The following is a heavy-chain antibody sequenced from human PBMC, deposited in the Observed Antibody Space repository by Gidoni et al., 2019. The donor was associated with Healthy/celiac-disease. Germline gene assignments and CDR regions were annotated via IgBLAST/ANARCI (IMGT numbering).Heavy chain of an antibody. D-gene: IGHD3-3*01. Sequence: VQSGAEVKKPGSSVKVSCKASGGTFSSYAISWVRQAPGQGLEWMGGIIPIFGTANYAQKFQGRVTITADESTSTAYMELSSLRSEDTAVYYCARPTRGEWLLPEDYYYYGMDVWGQGTTVTVSS. CDR1: GGTFSSYA. CDR3: ARPTRGEWLLPEDYYYYGMDV. J-gene: IGHJ6*02. CDR2: IIPIFGTA. V-gene: IGHV1-69*01.